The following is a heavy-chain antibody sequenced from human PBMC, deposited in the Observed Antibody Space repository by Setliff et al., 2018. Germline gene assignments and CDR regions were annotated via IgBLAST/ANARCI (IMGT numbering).Heavy chain of an antibody. CDR2: MYYSGIT. D-gene: IGHD6-13*01. CDR1: GGSISSYY. V-gene: IGHV4-59*12. Sequence: SETLSLTCTVSGGSISSYYWSWFRQSPGKGLEWIGYMYYSGITNYNPILQSRVTVSIDTSNNQFSLKLSSVTAADTAVYYCARGDIAAPRYKLRFSAFDYWGQGTLVTVSS. J-gene: IGHJ4*02. CDR3: ARGDIAAPRYKLRFSAFDY.